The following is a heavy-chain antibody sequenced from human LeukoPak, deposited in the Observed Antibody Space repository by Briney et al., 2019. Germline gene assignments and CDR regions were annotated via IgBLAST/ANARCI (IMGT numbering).Heavy chain of an antibody. J-gene: IGHJ4*02. V-gene: IGHV3-53*01. D-gene: IGHD4-17*01. Sequence: GGSLRLSCAASGFTVSSNYMSWVRQAPGKGLEWVSVIYSSGSTYYADSVKGRFTISRDNAKNSLYLQMNSLRAEDTAVYYCARDARTTVTPDYWGQGTLVTVSS. CDR1: GFTVSSNY. CDR3: ARDARTTVTPDY. CDR2: IYSSGST.